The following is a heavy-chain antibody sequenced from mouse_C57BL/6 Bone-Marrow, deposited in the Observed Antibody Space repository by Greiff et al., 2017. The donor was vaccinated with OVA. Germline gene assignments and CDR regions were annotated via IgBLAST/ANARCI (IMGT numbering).Heavy chain of an antibody. CDR3: ARDGGNYRFAY. CDR1: GFTFSSYA. Sequence: EVQGVESGGGLVKPGGSLKLSCAASGFTFSSYAMSWVRQTPEKRLEWVATISDGGSYTYYPDKVKGRFTISRDNAKNNLYLQMSHLKSEDTAMYYCARDGGNYRFAYWGQGTLVTVSA. J-gene: IGHJ3*01. CDR2: ISDGGSYT. D-gene: IGHD1-1*02. V-gene: IGHV5-4*01.